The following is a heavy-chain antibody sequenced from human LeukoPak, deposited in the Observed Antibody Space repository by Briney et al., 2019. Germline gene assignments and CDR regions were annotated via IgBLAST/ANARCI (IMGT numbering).Heavy chain of an antibody. Sequence: PGGSLRLSCAASGFTFSSYEMNWVRQAPGKGLERVSYISSSGSTIYYADSVKGRFTISRDNAKNSLYLQMNSLRAEDTAVCYCARDPSPDGFDYWGQGTLVTVSS. J-gene: IGHJ4*02. CDR1: GFTFSSYE. V-gene: IGHV3-48*03. CDR3: ARDPSPDGFDY. CDR2: ISSSGSTI.